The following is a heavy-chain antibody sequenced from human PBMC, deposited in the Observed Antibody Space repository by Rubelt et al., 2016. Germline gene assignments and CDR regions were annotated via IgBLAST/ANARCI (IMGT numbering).Heavy chain of an antibody. D-gene: IGHD1-26*01. CDR2: IYYSGST. V-gene: IGHV4-39*07. J-gene: IGHJ4*02. Sequence: QLQLQESGPGLVKPSETLSLTCTVSGGSISSSSYYWGWIRQSPGKGLEWIGSIYYSGSTYYSSSLKSRVTISVDTFENQLSLKLSSVTAADTAVYYCATTARSPVGDYWGQGTLVTVSS. CDR3: ATTARSPVGDY. CDR1: GGSISSSSYY.